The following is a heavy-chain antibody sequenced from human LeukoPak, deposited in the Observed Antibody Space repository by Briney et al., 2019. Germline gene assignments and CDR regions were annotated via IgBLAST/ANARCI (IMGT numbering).Heavy chain of an antibody. D-gene: IGHD2-21*02. CDR1: GFTSSSYG. Sequence: GGSLRLSCAASGFTSSSYGTHWVRQAPGKGLEWVAVIWYDVSNKYYADSVKGRFTISRENSKNTLYLQVNSLRAEETAVYYCATEARCGGDCYGNYSDYWGQGTLVTVS. V-gene: IGHV3-33*01. CDR2: IWYDVSNK. J-gene: IGHJ4*02. CDR3: ATEARCGGDCYGNYSDY.